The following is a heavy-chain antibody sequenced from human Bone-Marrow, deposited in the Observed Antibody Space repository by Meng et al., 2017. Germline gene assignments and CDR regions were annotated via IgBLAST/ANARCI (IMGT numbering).Heavy chain of an antibody. V-gene: IGHV3-21*01. CDR3: ARWAIVGGDIDAFDI. CDR2: ISSSSYI. D-gene: IGHD3-22*01. Sequence: GESLKISCAASGFTFSSYSMNWVRQAPGKGLEWVSSISSSSYIYYADSVKGRFTISRDNAKNSLYLQMNSLRAEDTAVYYCARWAIVGGDIDAFDIWGQGTMVTVSS. CDR1: GFTFSSYS. J-gene: IGHJ3*02.